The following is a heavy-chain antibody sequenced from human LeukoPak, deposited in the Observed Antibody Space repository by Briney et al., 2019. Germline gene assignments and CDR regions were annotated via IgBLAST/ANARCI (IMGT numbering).Heavy chain of an antibody. CDR3: ARDTSLGYCTNGVCPLGY. CDR1: GFTFSSYS. CDR2: ISSSSSTI. V-gene: IGHV3-48*01. J-gene: IGHJ4*02. D-gene: IGHD2-8*01. Sequence: GGFLRLSCAASGFTFSSYSMNWVRQAPGKGLEWVSYISSSSSTIYYADSVKGRFTISRDNAKNSLYLQMNSLRAEDTAVYYCARDTSLGYCTNGVCPLGYWGQGTLVTVSS.